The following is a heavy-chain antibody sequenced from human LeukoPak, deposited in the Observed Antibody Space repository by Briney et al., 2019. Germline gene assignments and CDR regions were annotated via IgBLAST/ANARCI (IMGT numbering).Heavy chain of an antibody. D-gene: IGHD6-6*01. CDR3: AKDKGSSPRGRFDN. CDR1: EFTFSSYA. J-gene: IGHJ4*02. Sequence: GGSLRLSCVASEFTFSSYAMSWVRQAPGKGLEWVSAISGSGGSTYYADSVRGRFTISRDNSKNTLFMQMNSLRAEDTAVYFCAKDKGSSPRGRFDNWGQGTLVTVSS. V-gene: IGHV3-23*01. CDR2: ISGSGGST.